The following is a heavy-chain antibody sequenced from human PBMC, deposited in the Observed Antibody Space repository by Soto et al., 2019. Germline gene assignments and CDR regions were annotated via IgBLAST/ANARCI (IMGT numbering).Heavy chain of an antibody. CDR3: ARLDSSSWAFDY. Sequence: PGGTLRLSCAASGFTFSSYWMNWVRQGPGKGLVWVSRINSDGSDTSYADSVKGRFTISRDNAKNTLYLQMNSLRAEYTAVYYCARLDSSSWAFDYWGQGTLVTVSS. D-gene: IGHD6-13*01. CDR2: INSDGSDT. J-gene: IGHJ4*02. CDR1: GFTFSSYW. V-gene: IGHV3-74*01.